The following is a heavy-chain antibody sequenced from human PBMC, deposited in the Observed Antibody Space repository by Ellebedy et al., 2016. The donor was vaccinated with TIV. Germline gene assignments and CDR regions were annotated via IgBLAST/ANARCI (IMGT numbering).Heavy chain of an antibody. V-gene: IGHV5-10-1*01. CDR1: GYTFTSYW. D-gene: IGHD6-13*01. CDR2: IDPSDSYT. J-gene: IGHJ6*02. Sequence: GESLKISCEGSGYTFTSYWISWVRQMPGKGLEWMGRIDPSDSYTNYSPSFQGHVTISADKSISTAYLQWSSLKASDTAMYYCARGLAAAGTIYYYGMDVWGQGTTVTVSS. CDR3: ARGLAAAGTIYYYGMDV.